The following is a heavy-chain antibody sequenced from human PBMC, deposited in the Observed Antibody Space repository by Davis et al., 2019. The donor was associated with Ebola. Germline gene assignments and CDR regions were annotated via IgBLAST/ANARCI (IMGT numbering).Heavy chain of an antibody. Sequence: SVTVSCTASGYSFTYAVISCVRPARGQGLEWMGCIRPYNRNTNSAQKVQGRITMTTDTSTRTAYLELRSLRSDDTARYYCARDVRGITGTSEYWGQGTLVTVSS. D-gene: IGHD1-1*01. CDR1: GYSFTYAV. CDR2: IRPYNRNT. V-gene: IGHV1-18*01. J-gene: IGHJ4*02. CDR3: ARDVRGITGTSEY.